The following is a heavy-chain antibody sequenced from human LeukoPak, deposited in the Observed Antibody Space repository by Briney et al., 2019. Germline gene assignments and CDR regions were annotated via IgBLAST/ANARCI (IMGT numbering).Heavy chain of an antibody. D-gene: IGHD2-2*01. J-gene: IGHJ5*02. Sequence: SETLSLTCAVSGYSISSGYYWGWIRPPPGKGLEWIGSIYHSGSTYYNPSLKSRVTISVDTPKNQFSLKLSSVTAADTAVYYCARDIVVPAASINWFDPWGQGTLVTVSS. CDR2: IYHSGST. V-gene: IGHV4-38-2*02. CDR3: ARDIVVPAASINWFDP. CDR1: GYSISSGYY.